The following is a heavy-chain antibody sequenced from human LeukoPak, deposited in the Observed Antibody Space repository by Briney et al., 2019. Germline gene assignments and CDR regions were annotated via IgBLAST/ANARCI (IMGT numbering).Heavy chain of an antibody. D-gene: IGHD2-2*02. V-gene: IGHV4-34*01. CDR3: ARGQEDIVVVPAAIPGVFYFDY. CDR1: GGSFSGYY. CDR2: INHSGST. Sequence: SETLSLTCAVYGGSFSGYYWSWIRQPPGKGLEWIGEINHSGSTNYNPSLKSRVTISVDTSKNQFSLKLSSVTAADTAVYYCARGQEDIVVVPAAIPGVFYFDYWGQGTLVTVSS. J-gene: IGHJ4*02.